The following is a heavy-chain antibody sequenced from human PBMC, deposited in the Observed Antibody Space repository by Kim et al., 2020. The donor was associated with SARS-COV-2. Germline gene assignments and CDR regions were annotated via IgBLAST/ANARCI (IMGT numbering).Heavy chain of an antibody. CDR2: INTNTGNP. D-gene: IGHD3-3*01. Sequence: ASVKVSCKASGYTFTSYAMNWVRQAPGQGLEWMGWINTNTGNPKYAQGLKGRFVFSLDTSVSTAYLQISSLKAEDTAVYYCARGVTIFGVVIIPVDYWGQGTLVTVSS. J-gene: IGHJ4*02. CDR1: GYTFTSYA. V-gene: IGHV7-4-1*02. CDR3: ARGVTIFGVVIIPVDY.